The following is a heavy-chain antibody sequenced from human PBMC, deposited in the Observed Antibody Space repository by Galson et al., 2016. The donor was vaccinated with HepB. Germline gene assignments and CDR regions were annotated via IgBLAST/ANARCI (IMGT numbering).Heavy chain of an antibody. J-gene: IGHJ4*02. CDR3: ARGGHYDILTGYFDNVDIDY. Sequence: SLRLSCAASGFNSSSYGMHWVRQAPGKGLELVSVIWYDGTKKYYADSVKGRITISRDNSKNMTYLQLTSLRVEDTALYHCARGGHYDILTGYFDNVDIDYWGQGTLVTVSS. V-gene: IGHV3-33*01. D-gene: IGHD3-9*01. CDR1: GFNSSSYG. CDR2: IWYDGTKK.